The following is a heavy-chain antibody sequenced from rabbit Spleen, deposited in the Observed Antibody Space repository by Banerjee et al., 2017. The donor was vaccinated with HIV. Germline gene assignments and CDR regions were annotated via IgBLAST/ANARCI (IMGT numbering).Heavy chain of an antibody. CDR3: ARDSGTSFSSYGMDL. CDR2: IDTGSSGFT. V-gene: IGHV1S40*01. Sequence: QSLEESGGDLVKPGASLTLTCTASGFSFSSNDYMCWVRQAPGKGLEWIACIDTGSSGFTYFASWAKGRFTISKTSSTTVTLQVTSLTAADTATYFCARDSGTSFSSYGMDLWGPGTLVTVS. J-gene: IGHJ6*01. CDR1: GFSFSSNDY. D-gene: IGHD8-1*01.